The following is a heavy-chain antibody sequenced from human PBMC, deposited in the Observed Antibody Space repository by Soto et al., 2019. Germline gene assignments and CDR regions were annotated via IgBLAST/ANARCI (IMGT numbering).Heavy chain of an antibody. J-gene: IGHJ3*02. CDR1: GGSVSSGSYY. CDR2: IYYSGST. CDR3: ARGDYYDSSGYYTDAFDI. V-gene: IGHV4-61*01. D-gene: IGHD3-22*01. Sequence: TLSLTCTVSGGSVSSGSYYWSWIRQPPGKGLEWIGYIYYSGSTNYNPSLKSRVTISVDTSKNQFSLKLSSVTAADTAVYYCARGDYYDSSGYYTDAFDIWGQGTMVTVS.